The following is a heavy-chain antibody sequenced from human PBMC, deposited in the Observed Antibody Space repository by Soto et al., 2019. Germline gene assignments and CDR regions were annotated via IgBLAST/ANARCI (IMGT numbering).Heavy chain of an antibody. CDR1: GGSISSGDYY. D-gene: IGHD3-10*01. CDR2: IYYSGSA. Sequence: SETLSLTCIVSGGSISSGDYYWSWIRQHPGKGLEWIGYIYYSGSAYYNPSLKSRVTMSVDTSKNQFSLKLSSVTAADTAVYYCAKHYYGSGSYIFFDYWGQGTLVTVSS. J-gene: IGHJ4*02. CDR3: AKHYYGSGSYIFFDY. V-gene: IGHV4-31*03.